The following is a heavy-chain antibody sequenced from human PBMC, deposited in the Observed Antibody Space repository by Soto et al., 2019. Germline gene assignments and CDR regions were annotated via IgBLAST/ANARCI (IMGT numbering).Heavy chain of an antibody. J-gene: IGHJ6*03. CDR1: GFTFSTYA. CDR3: AKKGLWGDFYYYMDV. V-gene: IGHV3-23*01. CDR2: ISESGGST. D-gene: IGHD5-18*01. Sequence: EVLLLESGGGLVQPGGSLRLSCEVSGFTFSTYAMTWVRQAPGKGLEWVSGISESGGSTYYADSVKGRFTISRNNSKNTLDLQMDSLRAEDTALYYCAKKGLWGDFYYYMDVWGKGTTVTVSS.